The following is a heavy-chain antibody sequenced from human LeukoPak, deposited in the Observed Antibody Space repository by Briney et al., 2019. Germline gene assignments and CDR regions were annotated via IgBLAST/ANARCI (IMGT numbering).Heavy chain of an antibody. CDR2: INPNSGGT. D-gene: IGHD3-10*01. J-gene: IGHJ4*02. CDR3: ARLDPMVRGVIGPLDY. Sequence: ASVKVSCKASGYTFTGYYMHWVRQAPGQGLEWMGWINPNSGGTNYAQKFQGRVTMTRDTSISTAYMELSRLRSDDTAVYYCARLDPMVRGVIGPLDYWGQGTLVTVSS. V-gene: IGHV1-2*02. CDR1: GYTFTGYY.